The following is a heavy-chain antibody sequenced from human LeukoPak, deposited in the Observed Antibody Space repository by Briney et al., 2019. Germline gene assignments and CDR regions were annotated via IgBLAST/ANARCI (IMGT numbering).Heavy chain of an antibody. J-gene: IGHJ4*02. CDR2: ISGSGGST. CDR1: GFTFSSYA. CDR3: AKEGLYCSGGSCYGPFGY. D-gene: IGHD2-15*01. Sequence: PGGSLRLSCAASGFTFSSYAMSWVRQAPGKGLEWVSAISGSGGSTYYADPVKGRFTISRDNSKNTLYLQMNSLRAEDTAVYYCAKEGLYCSGGSCYGPFGYWGQGTLVTVSS. V-gene: IGHV3-23*01.